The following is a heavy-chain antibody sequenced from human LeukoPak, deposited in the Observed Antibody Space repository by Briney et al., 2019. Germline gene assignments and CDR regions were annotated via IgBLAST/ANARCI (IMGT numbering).Heavy chain of an antibody. D-gene: IGHD3-10*01. J-gene: IGHJ4*02. V-gene: IGHV3-7*01. CDR3: AIQKADFITMIRGVIAY. CDR2: IKQDGSEK. CDR1: GFTFSSYW. Sequence: PGGSLRLSCAASGFTFSSYWMSWVRQAPGKGLEWVANIKQDGSEKYYVDSVKGRFTISRDNAKNSLYRQMNSLRAEDTAVYFCAIQKADFITMIRGVIAYWGQGTLVTVSS.